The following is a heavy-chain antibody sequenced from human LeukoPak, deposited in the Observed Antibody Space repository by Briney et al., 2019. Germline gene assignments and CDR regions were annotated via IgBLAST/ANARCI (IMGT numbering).Heavy chain of an antibody. Sequence: GGSLRLSCAASGFNFNSYTMHWVRQAPGKGLEWVAVISYDGGDKFYADSVKGRSTISRDNSKSTLYLEMNNLRTEDTAVYFCVRSWKLLQNFDSWGQGTLVTVSS. CDR1: GFNFNSYT. J-gene: IGHJ4*02. V-gene: IGHV3-30*04. D-gene: IGHD1-26*01. CDR2: ISYDGGDK. CDR3: VRSWKLLQNFDS.